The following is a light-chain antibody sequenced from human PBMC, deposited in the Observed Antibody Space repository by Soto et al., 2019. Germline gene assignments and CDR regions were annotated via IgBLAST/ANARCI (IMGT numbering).Light chain of an antibody. CDR3: QKYNKWPWT. CDR2: GAS. V-gene: IGKV3-15*01. Sequence: EIVMTQSPATLSVSPGERATLSCMASQSVSSNLAWYQQKPGQAPRLIIYGASTRATGIPARFSGSGSGTDFTLTNSSLQSEDFGGYYWQKYNKWPWTFGQGTKVEIQ. CDR1: QSVSSN. J-gene: IGKJ1*01.